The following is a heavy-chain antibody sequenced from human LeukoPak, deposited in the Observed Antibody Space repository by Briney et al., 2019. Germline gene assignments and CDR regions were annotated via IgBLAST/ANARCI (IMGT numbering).Heavy chain of an antibody. Sequence: PSETLSLTCTVSGASISSYYWSWIRQPAGKALEWIGRIYVTGSTTYNPSLESRVTMSLDTSKNHFSLKLRSVTAADTAVYYCARDRYIYGSEDRFDYWGQGTLVTVSS. D-gene: IGHD5-18*01. J-gene: IGHJ4*02. CDR3: ARDRYIYGSEDRFDY. V-gene: IGHV4-4*07. CDR1: GASISSYY. CDR2: IYVTGST.